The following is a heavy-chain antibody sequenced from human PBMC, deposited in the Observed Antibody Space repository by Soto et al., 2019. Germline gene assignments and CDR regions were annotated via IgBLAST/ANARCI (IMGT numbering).Heavy chain of an antibody. CDR3: ARASTIFGVVVRFDS. CDR1: GGSINSGDYY. D-gene: IGHD3-3*01. Sequence: SEALSLTCTVSGGSINSGDYYWRWIRHPPGKGLEWIGYIYYSGSTYYNPSLKSRVTISVDTSKNQFSLKLDSVTAADAAVYYCARASTIFGVVVRFDSWGQGTLVTVSS. CDR2: IYYSGST. J-gene: IGHJ4*02. V-gene: IGHV4-30-4*01.